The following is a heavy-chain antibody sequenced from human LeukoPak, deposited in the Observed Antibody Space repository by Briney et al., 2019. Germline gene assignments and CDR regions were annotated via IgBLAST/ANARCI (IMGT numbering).Heavy chain of an antibody. CDR1: GYSISSGYY. D-gene: IGHD3-16*02. CDR2: IYHSGST. J-gene: IGHJ4*02. V-gene: IGHV4-38-2*02. CDR3: ARASSRITFGGVIAQTLYYFDY. Sequence: PSETLSLTCTVSGYSISSGYYWGWIRQPPGKGLEWIGSIYHSGSTYYNPSLKSRVTISVDTSKNQFSLKLSSVTAADTAVYYCARASSRITFGGVIAQTLYYFDYWGQGTLVTVSS.